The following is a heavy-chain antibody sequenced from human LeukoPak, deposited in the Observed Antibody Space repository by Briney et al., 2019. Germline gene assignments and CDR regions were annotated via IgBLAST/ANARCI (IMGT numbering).Heavy chain of an antibody. CDR2: IYTSGST. Sequence: PSETLSLTCTVSGGSISSYYWSWIRQPAGKGLERIGRIYTSGSTNYNPSLKSRVTISVDKSKNQFSLKLSSVTAADTAVYYCARANSGSYSPYYYYYMDVWGKGTTVTVSS. D-gene: IGHD1-26*01. CDR1: GGSISSYY. J-gene: IGHJ6*03. CDR3: ARANSGSYSPYYYYYMDV. V-gene: IGHV4-4*07.